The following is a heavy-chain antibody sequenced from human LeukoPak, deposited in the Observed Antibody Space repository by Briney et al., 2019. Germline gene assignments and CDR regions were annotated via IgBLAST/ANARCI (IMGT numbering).Heavy chain of an antibody. D-gene: IGHD4/OR15-4a*01. Sequence: SVTVSCKVSGDTFSSYAINWVRQAPGQGLEWMRKIIPLFGTADYAQKLQGRVTITTDESTITAYMELSSLRSEDTAVYYCARSDYYYYYYMDVWGKGTTVTVSS. CDR1: GDTFSSYA. CDR3: ARSDYYYYYYMDV. CDR2: IIPLFGTA. V-gene: IGHV1-69*05. J-gene: IGHJ6*03.